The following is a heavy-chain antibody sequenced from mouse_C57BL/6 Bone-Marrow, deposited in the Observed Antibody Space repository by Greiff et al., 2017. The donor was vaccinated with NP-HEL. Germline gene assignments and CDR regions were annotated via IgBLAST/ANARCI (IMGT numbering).Heavy chain of an antibody. Sequence: EVKLVESGPELVKPGASVKISCKASGYSFTGYYMNWVKQSPEKSLEWIGEINPSTGGTTYNQKFKAKATLTVDKSSSTAYMQLKSLTSEDSAVYYCARTLYSNYIDYWGQGTTLTVSS. D-gene: IGHD2-5*01. CDR3: ARTLYSNYIDY. V-gene: IGHV1-42*01. CDR1: GYSFTGYY. CDR2: INPSTGGT. J-gene: IGHJ2*01.